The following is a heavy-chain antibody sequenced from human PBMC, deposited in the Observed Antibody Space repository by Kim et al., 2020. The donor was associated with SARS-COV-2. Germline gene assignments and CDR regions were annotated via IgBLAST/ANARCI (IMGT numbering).Heavy chain of an antibody. V-gene: IGHV1-46*01. D-gene: IGHD5-12*01. CDR3: AREEKGARATLPVEMATIYPPQTYYDYGMDV. Sequence: ASVKVSCKASGYTFTSYYMHWVRQAPGQGLEWMGIINPSGGSTSYAHKFQGRATMTRDTSTSTVYMELSSLRSEDTAVYYCAREEKGARATLPVEMATIYPPQTYYDYGMDVWGQGTTVTVSS. CDR1: GYTFTSYY. CDR2: INPSGGST. J-gene: IGHJ6*02.